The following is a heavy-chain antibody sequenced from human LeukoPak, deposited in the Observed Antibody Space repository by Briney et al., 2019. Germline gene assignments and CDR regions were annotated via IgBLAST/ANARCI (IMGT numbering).Heavy chain of an antibody. D-gene: IGHD1-26*01. V-gene: IGHV3-53*01. Sequence: PGGSLRLSCAASGFTVSRNSMAWVRQAPGKGLEWVSIVYRGASIYYLDSGKGRFTISRDNSEDTLYLQMNNLRAEDTAIYYCARATDTNYFDFWGQGTLLTVSS. CDR2: VYRGASI. CDR1: GFTVSRNS. J-gene: IGHJ4*02. CDR3: ARATDTNYFDF.